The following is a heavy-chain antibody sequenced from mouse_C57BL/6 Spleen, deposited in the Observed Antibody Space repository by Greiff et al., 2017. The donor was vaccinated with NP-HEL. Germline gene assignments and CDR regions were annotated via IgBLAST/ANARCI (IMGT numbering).Heavy chain of an antibody. J-gene: IGHJ4*01. V-gene: IGHV5-4*01. CDR2: ISDGGCYI. Sequence: EVMLVESGGGLVKPGGSLKLSCAASGFTFSSYAMSWVRQTPEKRLEWVATISDGGCYIYYPDTVKGRFTISRDNAKKNLYLQMMQLKSEDTSKYYSARDEECNYLYYAMDYWGQGTSVTVSS. CDR3: ARDEECNYLYYAMDY. D-gene: IGHD2-1*01. CDR1: GFTFSSYA.